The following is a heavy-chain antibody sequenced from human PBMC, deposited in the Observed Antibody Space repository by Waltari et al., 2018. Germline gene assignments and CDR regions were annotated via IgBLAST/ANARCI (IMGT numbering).Heavy chain of an antibody. J-gene: IGHJ5*02. CDR3: ATARVERRRGSWFDP. CDR2: MNPLSENT. V-gene: IGHV1-8*01. D-gene: IGHD3-16*01. CDR1: GSTFPNED. Sequence: QVQLVQSGAEVKEPGASVRVSCTSYGSTFPNEDITWVRQANGQGLEWMGWMNPLSENTGYAQKFQGRVIMTRDTSLTTAYMELSSLRFDDTAIYYCATARVERRRGSWFDPWGQGTLVTVSS.